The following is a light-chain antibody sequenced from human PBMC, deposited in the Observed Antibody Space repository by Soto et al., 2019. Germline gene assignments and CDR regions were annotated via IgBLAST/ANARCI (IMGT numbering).Light chain of an antibody. CDR1: QSVSTSY. CDR2: GAS. CDR3: QQYGSSPRT. Sequence: EIVLTQSPGTLSLSPGDRATLSCRASQSVSTSYLAWYQQKPGQPPRLLIYGASSRATDIPDRFSGSGSGTDFTLTISRLEPEDFAVYYCQQYGSSPRTFGQGTKVEIK. V-gene: IGKV3-20*01. J-gene: IGKJ1*01.